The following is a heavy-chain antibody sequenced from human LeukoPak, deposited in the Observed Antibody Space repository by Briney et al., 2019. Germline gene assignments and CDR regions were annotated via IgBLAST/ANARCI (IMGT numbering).Heavy chain of an antibody. D-gene: IGHD5-12*01. Sequence: PGGSLRLSCAASGFSFSRFAMHWVRQAPGKGLEWVAMTPYDGNSKYYADSVKGRFTISRDNSKNTLYLLMNSLRPEDTALYYCARDGNSGYDSTYHYGIDVWGQGTTVTVSS. CDR1: GFSFSRFA. CDR2: TPYDGNSK. CDR3: ARDGNSGYDSTYHYGIDV. V-gene: IGHV3-30-3*01. J-gene: IGHJ6*02.